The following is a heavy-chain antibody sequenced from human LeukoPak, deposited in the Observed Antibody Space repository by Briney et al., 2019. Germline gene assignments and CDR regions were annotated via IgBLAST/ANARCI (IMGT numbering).Heavy chain of an antibody. J-gene: IGHJ4*02. Sequence: GESLKISCKGSGYSFTSYWIGWVRPMPGKGLEWMGIFYPGDSSAKYSPSFQGQVTISADKSISTAYLQWSSLKASDTAMYYCARQVPPGPFDYWGQGTLVTVSS. CDR1: GYSFTSYW. CDR3: ARQVPPGPFDY. D-gene: IGHD2-2*01. CDR2: FYPGDSSA. V-gene: IGHV5-51*01.